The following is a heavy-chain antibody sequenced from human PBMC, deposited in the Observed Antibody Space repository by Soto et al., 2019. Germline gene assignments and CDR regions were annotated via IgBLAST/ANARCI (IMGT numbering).Heavy chain of an antibody. CDR1: GYTFTSYD. V-gene: IGHV1-8*01. D-gene: IGHD6-19*01. CDR2: MNPNSGNT. Sequence: ASVKVSCKASGYTFTSYDINWVRQATGQGLEWMGWMNPNSGNTGYAQKFQGRVTMTRNTSISTAYMELSSLRSEDTAVYYSARGRSVAVAGTGYYYYYGMDVWGQGTTVTVSS. J-gene: IGHJ6*02. CDR3: ARGRSVAVAGTGYYYYYGMDV.